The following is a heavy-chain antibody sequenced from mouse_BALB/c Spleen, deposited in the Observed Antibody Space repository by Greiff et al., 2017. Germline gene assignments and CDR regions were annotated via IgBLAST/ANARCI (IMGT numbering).Heavy chain of an antibody. CDR2: ISSGGSYT. Sequence: EVMLVESGGGLVKPGGSLTLSCAASGFTFSSYTMSWVRQTPEKRLEWVATISSGGSYTYYPDSVKGRFTISRDNAKNTLYLQMSSMKSEDTAMYYCTRDTMDYWGQGPSATVPS. J-gene: IGHJ4*01. CDR3: TRDTMDY. CDR1: GFTFSSYT. V-gene: IGHV5-6-4*01.